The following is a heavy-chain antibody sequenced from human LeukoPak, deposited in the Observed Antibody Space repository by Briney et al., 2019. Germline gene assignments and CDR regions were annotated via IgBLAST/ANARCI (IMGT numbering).Heavy chain of an antibody. CDR1: GFTFGENW. CDR3: AREEHCLAEAGTSAFDL. V-gene: IGHV3-74*01. J-gene: IGHJ3*01. D-gene: IGHD6-13*01. Sequence: GGSLRLSCVASGFTFGENWMHWVRQAPGKGLAWVSHINRDGGLTNYADSVKGRFTISRDNARNTVYLQMSSLRVEDTAIYFCAREEHCLAEAGTSAFDLGGQGTLVTVSP. CDR2: INRDGGLT.